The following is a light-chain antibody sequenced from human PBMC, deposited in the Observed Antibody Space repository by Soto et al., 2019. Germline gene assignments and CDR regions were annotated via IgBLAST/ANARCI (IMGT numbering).Light chain of an antibody. V-gene: IGLV2-14*01. CDR2: DVT. J-gene: IGLJ3*02. CDR3: SSYTPPATLL. CDR1: SSDVGGYNY. Sequence: QSVLTQPASVSGSPGQSITISCTGTSSDVGGYNYVSWYQQHPGKAPKLMIYDVTNRPSGVSNRFSGSKSGNTASLTISGLQADDGADYYCSSYTPPATLLFGGGTKVTVL.